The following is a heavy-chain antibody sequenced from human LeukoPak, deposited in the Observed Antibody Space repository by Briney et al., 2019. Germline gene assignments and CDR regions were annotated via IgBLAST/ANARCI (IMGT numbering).Heavy chain of an antibody. Sequence: PSETLSLTCTVSGYSISSGYFWDWIRQPPGKGLEWIGTVYYDGRTYYNPSVKSRATLSKDTSDNRFSLDLRSATASDTAVYYCATGYASGWTSDFDYWGQGILVTVSP. J-gene: IGHJ4*02. V-gene: IGHV4-38-2*02. CDR1: GYSISSGYF. CDR3: ATGYASGWTSDFDY. D-gene: IGHD6-19*01. CDR2: VYYDGRT.